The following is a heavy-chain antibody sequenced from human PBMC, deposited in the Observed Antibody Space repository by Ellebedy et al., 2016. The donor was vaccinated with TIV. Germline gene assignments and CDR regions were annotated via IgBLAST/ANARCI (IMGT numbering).Heavy chain of an antibody. V-gene: IGHV3-21*01. CDR3: ARDQGGSSVPKFDY. Sequence: GESLKISCAASGFTFSSYSMNWVRQAPGKGLEWVSSISSSSSYIYYADSVKGRFTISRDNAKNSLYLQMNSLRAEDTAVYYCARDQGGSSVPKFDYWGQGTLVTVSS. CDR1: GFTFSSYS. D-gene: IGHD6-6*01. J-gene: IGHJ4*02. CDR2: ISSSSSYI.